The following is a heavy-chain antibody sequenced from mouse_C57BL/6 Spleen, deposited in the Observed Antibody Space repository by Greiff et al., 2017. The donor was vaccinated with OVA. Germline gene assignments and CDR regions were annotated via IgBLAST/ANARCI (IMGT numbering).Heavy chain of an antibody. D-gene: IGHD4-1*01. V-gene: IGHV1-64*01. CDR2: IHPNSGST. CDR1: GYTFTSYW. J-gene: IGHJ3*01. CDR3: ATRRDWDWFAY. Sequence: QVQLQQPGAELVKPGASVKLSCKASGYTFTSYWMHWVKQRPGQGLEWIGMIHPNSGSTNYNEKFKSKATLTVDKSSSTAYMQLSSLTSEDSAVYYCATRRDWDWFAYWGQGTLVTVSA.